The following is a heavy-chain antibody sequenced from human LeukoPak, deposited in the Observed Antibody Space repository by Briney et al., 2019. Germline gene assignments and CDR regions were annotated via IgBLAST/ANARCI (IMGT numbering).Heavy chain of an antibody. CDR2: ILHDVNNK. Sequence: PGRSLTLSCAAPGFPFSIYGMHWVRHAPGKGLEWVAFILHDVNNKCYADSVKGRFTISRDKSKSALYLQMDSLRAEDTAVYYCAKVPVSFYGGSYYFDYWGQGTLVTVSS. V-gene: IGHV3-30*18. J-gene: IGHJ4*02. D-gene: IGHD3-16*01. CDR3: AKVPVSFYGGSYYFDY. CDR1: GFPFSIYG.